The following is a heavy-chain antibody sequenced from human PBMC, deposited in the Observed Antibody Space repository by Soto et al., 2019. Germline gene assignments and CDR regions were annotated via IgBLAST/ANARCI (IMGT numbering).Heavy chain of an antibody. Sequence: QITLKESGPTLVKPTQTLTLTCTFSAFSLSTGGVGVGWIRQPPGKALEWLALIYWDDDKRYSPSRRSRPTITKDTSKNXVXLXMXXMDPVDTATYYCIQSRCGGDCLQSYASYYYYGMDVWGQGTTVTVSS. CDR1: AFSLSTGGVG. CDR3: IQSRCGGDCLQSYASYYYYGMDV. J-gene: IGHJ6*02. CDR2: IYWDDDK. V-gene: IGHV2-5*02. D-gene: IGHD2-21*02.